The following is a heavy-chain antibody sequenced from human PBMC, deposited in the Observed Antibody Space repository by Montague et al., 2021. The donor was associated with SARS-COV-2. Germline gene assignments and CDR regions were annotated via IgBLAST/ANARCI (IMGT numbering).Heavy chain of an antibody. J-gene: IGHJ4*02. V-gene: IGHV4-39*02. CDR3: AREDDYGSLEN. Sequence: SETLSLTCTVSGGSISSSNYYWGWIRQPPGKGLEWIGTIYYSGTTYYNPSLKSRVTISINTSRNKFSLNLKSVTAADTAVYYCAREDDYGSLENWGQGTLVPVSS. D-gene: IGHD3-10*01. CDR1: GGSISSSNYY. CDR2: IYYSGTT.